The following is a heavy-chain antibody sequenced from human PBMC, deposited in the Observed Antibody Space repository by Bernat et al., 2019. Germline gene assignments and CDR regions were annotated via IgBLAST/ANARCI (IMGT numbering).Heavy chain of an antibody. D-gene: IGHD3-3*01. CDR3: ARTDYDFWSGYPYCYYMDV. Sequence: EVQLVQSGAEVKKPGESLRISCKGSGYSFTSYWISWVRQMPGKGLEWMGRIDPSASYTSYSPSFRGHVTISADKSISTAYLQWSSLKASDTAMYYCARTDYDFWSGYPYCYYMDVWGKGTTVTVSS. CDR2: IDPSASYT. V-gene: IGHV5-10-1*03. J-gene: IGHJ6*03. CDR1: GYSFTSYW.